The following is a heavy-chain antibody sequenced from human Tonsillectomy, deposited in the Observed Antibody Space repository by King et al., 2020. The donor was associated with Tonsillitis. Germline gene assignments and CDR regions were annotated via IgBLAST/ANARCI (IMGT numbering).Heavy chain of an antibody. D-gene: IGHD6-19*01. CDR1: GFTFSTYA. Sequence: VQLVESGGGVVQPGRSLRLSCAAFGFTFSTYAMHWVRQAPGRGLEWVAVISYDGNNKYFADSVKGRFTISRDNSKNTLYLLMNSLRAEDTAVYYCARDMEQWLANSYFDYWGQGTLVTVSS. V-gene: IGHV3-30*04. CDR3: ARDMEQWLANSYFDY. J-gene: IGHJ4*02. CDR2: ISYDGNNK.